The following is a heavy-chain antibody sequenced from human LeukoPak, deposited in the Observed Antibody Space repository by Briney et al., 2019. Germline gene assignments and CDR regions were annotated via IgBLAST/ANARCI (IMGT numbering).Heavy chain of an antibody. Sequence: GGSLRLSCTASGFTFSTYWMSWVRQAPGKGLEWVANTREDGSEKYYVDSVKGRFTISRDNAKNSLSLQMNSLRAEDTAVYYCARDRQQLVYWGQGTLVTVSS. V-gene: IGHV3-7*01. D-gene: IGHD6-6*01. CDR2: TREDGSEK. CDR1: GFTFSTYW. J-gene: IGHJ4*02. CDR3: ARDRQQLVY.